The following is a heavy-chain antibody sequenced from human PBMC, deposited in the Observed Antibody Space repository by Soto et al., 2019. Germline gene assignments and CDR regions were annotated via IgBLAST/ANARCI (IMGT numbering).Heavy chain of an antibody. Sequence: ASETLSLTCTVSGGSISSYYWSWIRQPPGKGLEWIGYIYYSGSTNYNPSLKSRVTISVDTSKNQFSLKLSSVTAADTAVYYCASPAYCGGDCYGGWFDPWGQRTLVTVSS. CDR2: IYYSGST. J-gene: IGHJ5*02. D-gene: IGHD2-21*02. CDR1: GGSISSYY. V-gene: IGHV4-59*01. CDR3: ASPAYCGGDCYGGWFDP.